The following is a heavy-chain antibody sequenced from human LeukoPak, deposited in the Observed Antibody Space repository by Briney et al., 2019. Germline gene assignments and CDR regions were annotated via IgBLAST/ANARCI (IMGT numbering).Heavy chain of an antibody. J-gene: IGHJ4*02. CDR1: GGTFSSYA. Sequence: GASVKVSCKASGGTFSSYAISWVRQAPGQGLEWMGRIIPILGIANYAQKFQGRVTITADKSTSTAYMELSSLRSEDTAVYYCAKALWLVFALDYWGQGTLVTVSS. CDR3: AKALWLVFALDY. D-gene: IGHD6-19*01. CDR2: IIPILGIA. V-gene: IGHV1-69*04.